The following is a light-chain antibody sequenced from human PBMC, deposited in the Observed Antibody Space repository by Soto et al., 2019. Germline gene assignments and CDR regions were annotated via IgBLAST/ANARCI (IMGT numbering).Light chain of an antibody. J-gene: IGKJ1*01. CDR1: QSISSY. CDR2: DAS. Sequence: DIQMTQSPSSLSASVGDRVTITFRASQSISSYLNWYQQKPGKAPKLLIYDASSLESGVPSRFSGSGSGTEFILTINSLQPDDFATYCCQHYGGMWAFGQGTKVDIK. V-gene: IGKV1-39*01. CDR3: QHYGGMWA.